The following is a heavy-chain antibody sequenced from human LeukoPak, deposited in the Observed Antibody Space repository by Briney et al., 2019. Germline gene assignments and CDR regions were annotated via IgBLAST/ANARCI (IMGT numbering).Heavy chain of an antibody. V-gene: IGHV3-30*18. CDR1: GFTFTSHW. D-gene: IGHD4-11*01. J-gene: IGHJ4*02. CDR3: AKDGRMMTTSYFDY. Sequence: PGGSLRLSCAASGFTFTSHWMHWVRQAPGKGLEWVAVISYDGSNKYYADSVKGRFTISRDNSKNTLYLQMNSLRAEDTAVYYCAKDGRMMTTSYFDYWGQGTLVTVSS. CDR2: ISYDGSNK.